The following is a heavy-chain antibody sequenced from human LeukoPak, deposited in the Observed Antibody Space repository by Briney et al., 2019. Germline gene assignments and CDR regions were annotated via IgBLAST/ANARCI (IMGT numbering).Heavy chain of an antibody. CDR3: ARDRVSVSSYFDY. Sequence: ASVKVSCKASGYTFTSYDINWVRQATGQGLEWMGWMNPNSGNTGYAQKFQGRVTMTRDTSTSTVYMELSSLRSEDTAVYYCARDRVSVSSYFDYWGQGTLVTVSS. CDR2: MNPNSGNT. D-gene: IGHD5/OR15-5a*01. J-gene: IGHJ4*02. V-gene: IGHV1-8*01. CDR1: GYTFTSYD.